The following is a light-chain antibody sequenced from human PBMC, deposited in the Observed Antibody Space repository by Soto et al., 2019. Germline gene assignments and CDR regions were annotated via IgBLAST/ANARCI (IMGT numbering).Light chain of an antibody. CDR3: QSYDSSLSGSV. J-gene: IGLJ3*02. CDR2: GNN. V-gene: IGLV1-40*01. CDR1: NSNIGARYD. Sequence: QSVLTQPPSVSGAPGQRVTISCTGSNSNIGARYDVHWYQQLPGAAPKLLIYGNNNRPSGVPVRFSGSKSGTAASLAITGLQTEDEADYYCQSYDSSLSGSVFGGGTKLTVL.